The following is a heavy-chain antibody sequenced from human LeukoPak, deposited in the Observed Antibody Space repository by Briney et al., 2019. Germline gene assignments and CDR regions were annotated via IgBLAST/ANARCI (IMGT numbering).Heavy chain of an antibody. CDR3: ARESDDYYDSSDVPFFDY. CDR1: GFTVSSNY. J-gene: IGHJ4*02. Sequence: GGSLRLSCAASGFTVSSNYMNWVRQAPGKGLEWVSVIYSGGSTYYADSVKGRFTISRDNSKNTLYLQMNSLRAEDTAVYYCARESDDYYDSSDVPFFDYWGQGTLVTVPS. CDR2: IYSGGST. D-gene: IGHD3-22*01. V-gene: IGHV3-66*01.